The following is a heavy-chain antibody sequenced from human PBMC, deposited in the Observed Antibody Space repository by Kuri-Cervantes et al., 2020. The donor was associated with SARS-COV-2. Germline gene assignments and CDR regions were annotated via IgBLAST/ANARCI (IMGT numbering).Heavy chain of an antibody. CDR2: TRNKANSYTT. CDR3: ARGNYYDSSGYFYYYGMDV. V-gene: IGHV3-72*01. D-gene: IGHD3-22*01. J-gene: IGHJ6*02. Sequence: GGSLRLSCAASGFTFSDHCMDWVRQAPGKGLEWVGRTRNKANSYTTEYAASVKGRFTISRDDSKNSLYLQMNSLKTEDTAVYYCARGNYYDSSGYFYYYGMDVWGQGTTVTVSS. CDR1: GFTFSDHC.